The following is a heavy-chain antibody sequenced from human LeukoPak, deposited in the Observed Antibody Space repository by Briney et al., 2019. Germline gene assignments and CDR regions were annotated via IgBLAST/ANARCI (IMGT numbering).Heavy chain of an antibody. V-gene: IGHV4-39*07. Sequence: PSETLSLTCSVSGGSISSRSYYWGWIRQPPGKGLEWIGSMYYSGSTDYNPSLKSRVTISVDTSKNQFSLKLSSVTAADTAVYYCASLRYSGYVSRAFDIWGQGTMVTVSS. D-gene: IGHD5-12*01. J-gene: IGHJ3*02. CDR3: ASLRYSGYVSRAFDI. CDR1: GGSISSRSYY. CDR2: MYYSGST.